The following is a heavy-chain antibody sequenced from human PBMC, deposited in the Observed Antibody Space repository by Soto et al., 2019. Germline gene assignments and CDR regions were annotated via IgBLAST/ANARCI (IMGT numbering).Heavy chain of an antibody. CDR2: IFSNDEK. Sequence: SGPTLVNPTETLTLTCTVSGFSLSNARMGVSWIRQPPGKALEWLAHIFSNDEKSYSTSLKSRLTISKDTSKSQVVLTMTNMDPVDTATYYCARIQIQLWLMGGYYFDYWGQGTLVTVSS. CDR1: GFSLSNARMG. D-gene: IGHD5-18*01. J-gene: IGHJ4*02. V-gene: IGHV2-26*01. CDR3: ARIQIQLWLMGGYYFDY.